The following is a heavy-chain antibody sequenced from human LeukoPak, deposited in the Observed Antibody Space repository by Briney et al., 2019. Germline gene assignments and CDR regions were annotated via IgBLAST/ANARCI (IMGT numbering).Heavy chain of an antibody. CDR2: ISSSSSYI. Sequence: GGSLRLSCAASGFTFSSYSMNWVRQAPGKGLEWVLSISSSSSYIYYADSVKGRFTISRDNAKNSLYLQMNSLRAEDTAVYYCARDWHHSSGCLDYWGQGTLVTVSS. V-gene: IGHV3-21*01. CDR1: GFTFSSYS. D-gene: IGHD6-19*01. J-gene: IGHJ4*02. CDR3: ARDWHHSSGCLDY.